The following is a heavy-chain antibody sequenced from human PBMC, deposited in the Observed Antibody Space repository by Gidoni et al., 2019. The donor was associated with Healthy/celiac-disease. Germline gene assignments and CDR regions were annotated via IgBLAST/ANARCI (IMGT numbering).Heavy chain of an antibody. CDR3: ARGGVVVVVAARIDY. Sequence: QVQLGQSGAEVKKPGASVKVSCKASGYTFTSYAMHWVRQAHGQRLEWMGWINAGNGNTKYSQKFQGRVTITRDTSASTAYMALSSLRSEDTAVYYCARGGVVVVVAARIDYWGQGTLVTVSS. D-gene: IGHD2-15*01. CDR2: INAGNGNT. V-gene: IGHV1-3*01. J-gene: IGHJ4*02. CDR1: GYTFTSYA.